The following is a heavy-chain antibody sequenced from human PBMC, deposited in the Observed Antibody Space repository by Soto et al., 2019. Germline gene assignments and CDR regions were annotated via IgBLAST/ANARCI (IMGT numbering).Heavy chain of an antibody. V-gene: IGHV1-69*06. D-gene: IGHD2-2*01. Sequence: QVQLVQSGAEVKKPGSSVKVSCKASGGTFSSYAISWERQAPGQGLEWMGGIIPISGTANYEQKFQGRVTITADKSPSAAYRELSSLRSENTAVYYCARSQGSTTSLEIYYYYYYGMDVWGQGTTVTVSS. CDR3: ARSQGSTTSLEIYYYYYYGMDV. CDR2: IIPISGTA. CDR1: GGTFSSYA. J-gene: IGHJ6*02.